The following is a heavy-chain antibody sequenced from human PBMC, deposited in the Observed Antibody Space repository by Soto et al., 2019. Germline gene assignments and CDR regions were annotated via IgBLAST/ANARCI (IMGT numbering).Heavy chain of an antibody. CDR1: GGSISSGGYY. D-gene: IGHD1-26*01. Sequence: SETLSLTCTVSGGSISSGGYYWSWIRQHPGKGLEWIGYIYYSGSTYYNPSLKSRVTISVDTSKNQFSLKLSSVTAADTAVYYCARGNPVRKWYVDYWGQGTLVTVSS. CDR2: IYYSGST. V-gene: IGHV4-31*03. CDR3: ARGNPVRKWYVDY. J-gene: IGHJ4*02.